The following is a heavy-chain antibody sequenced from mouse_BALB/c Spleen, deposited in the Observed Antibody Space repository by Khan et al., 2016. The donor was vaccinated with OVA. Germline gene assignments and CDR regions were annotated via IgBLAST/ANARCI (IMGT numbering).Heavy chain of an antibody. Sequence: EVQLQESGPGLVKPSQTLSLTCSVTGDSITTGYWNWIRKFPGNKLEYMGYIIYTGYTYYNPSLKSRISITRHTSNNQYYLQLNSVTDEDTATYYFARSTYRYAFVYWGQGTLVTVSA. D-gene: IGHD2-14*01. CDR1: GDSITTGY. CDR2: IIYTGYT. CDR3: ARSTYRYAFVY. J-gene: IGHJ3*01. V-gene: IGHV3-8*02.